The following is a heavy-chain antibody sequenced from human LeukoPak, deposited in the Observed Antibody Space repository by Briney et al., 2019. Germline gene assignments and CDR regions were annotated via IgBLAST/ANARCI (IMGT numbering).Heavy chain of an antibody. V-gene: IGHV4-31*03. CDR1: GGSISSGGYY. D-gene: IGHD4-11*01. CDR3: ARSFTVTPGDYFDY. J-gene: IGHJ4*02. Sequence: PSETLSLTCTVSGGSISSGGYYWSWIRQHPGKGLEWIGYIYYSGSTYYNPSLKSRVTISVDTSKNQFSLKLSSVTAADTAVYYCARSFTVTPGDYFDYWGQGTLVTVSS. CDR2: IYYSGST.